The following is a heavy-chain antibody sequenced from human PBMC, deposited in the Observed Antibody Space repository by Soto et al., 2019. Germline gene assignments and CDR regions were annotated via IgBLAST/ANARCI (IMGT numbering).Heavy chain of an antibody. Sequence: QVQLVESGGGVVQPGRSLRLSCAASGFTFSSYGMHWVRQAPGKGLEWVAVISYDGSNKYYADSVKGRFTISRDNSKNTLYLQMNSLRAEDTAVYYCAKDRVRSGSYFDYWDQGTLVTVSS. CDR3: AKDRVRSGSYFDY. V-gene: IGHV3-30*18. J-gene: IGHJ4*02. CDR1: GFTFSSYG. CDR2: ISYDGSNK. D-gene: IGHD1-26*01.